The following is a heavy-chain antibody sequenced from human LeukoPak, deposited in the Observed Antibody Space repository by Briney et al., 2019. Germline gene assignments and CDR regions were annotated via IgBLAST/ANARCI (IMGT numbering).Heavy chain of an antibody. CDR1: GFTFSDYY. Sequence: TGGSLRLSCAASGFTFSDYYMSWIRQAPGKGLEWVANIKQDGSEKYYVDSVKGRFTISRDNAKNSLYLQMNSLRAEDTAVYYCARGFDSRFFNDWGQGTLVTVSS. CDR2: IKQDGSEK. CDR3: ARGFDSRFFND. D-gene: IGHD3-22*01. V-gene: IGHV3-7*01. J-gene: IGHJ4*02.